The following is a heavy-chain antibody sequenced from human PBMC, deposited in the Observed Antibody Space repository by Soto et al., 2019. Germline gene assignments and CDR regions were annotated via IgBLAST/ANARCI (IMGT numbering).Heavy chain of an antibody. CDR1: GDYVHVGGYY. J-gene: IGHJ5*02. CDR3: GRDLTSNANCIDL. V-gene: IGHV4-30-4*01. D-gene: IGHD2-2*01. Sequence: SETLSLTCSVSGDYVHVGGYYWTWIRQRPGKGLEWMGYVYYTGKTYYNPSLESRLTMSVDRSKNQLSLRLTSVTAADTAVYFCGRDLTSNANCIDLWGQGTLVTVSS. CDR2: VYYTGKT.